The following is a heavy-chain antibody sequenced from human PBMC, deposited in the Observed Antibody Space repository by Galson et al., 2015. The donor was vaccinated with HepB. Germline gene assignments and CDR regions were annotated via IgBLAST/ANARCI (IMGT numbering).Heavy chain of an antibody. CDR3: ARDTGYCVSASCSMYYIDY. J-gene: IGHJ4*02. D-gene: IGHD2-2*01. CDR1: GFTFSSYG. V-gene: IGHV3-30*03. CDR2: ISYDGSNK. Sequence: LRLSCAASGFTFSSYGMHWVRQAPGKGLEWVAVISYDGSNKYYADSVKGRFTISRDNSKNTLYLQMNSLRAEDTAVYYRARDTGYCVSASCSMYYIDYWGQGILVTVSS.